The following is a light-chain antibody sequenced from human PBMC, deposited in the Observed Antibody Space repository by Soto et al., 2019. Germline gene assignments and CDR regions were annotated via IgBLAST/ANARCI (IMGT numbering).Light chain of an antibody. J-gene: IGLJ3*02. V-gene: IGLV2-14*01. CDR1: SSDVGGYNY. CDR3: CSYAGNKDLV. Sequence: QSVLTQPASVSGSPGQSITISCTGTSSDVGGYNYVSWYQHHPGEAPKLMIYEVSNRPSGVSDRFSGSRSGNTASLTISGLQAEDEADYYCCSYAGNKDLVFGGGTKLTVL. CDR2: EVS.